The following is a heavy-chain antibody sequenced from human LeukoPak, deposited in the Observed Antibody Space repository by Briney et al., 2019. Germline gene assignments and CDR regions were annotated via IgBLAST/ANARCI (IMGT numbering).Heavy chain of an antibody. J-gene: IGHJ4*02. CDR3: AREEGPTMVRGVPGY. D-gene: IGHD3-10*01. V-gene: IGHV4-30-4*01. CDR1: GGSISSGDYY. Sequence: PSQTLSLTCTVSGGSISSGDYYWSWIRQPPGRGLEWIGYIYYSGSTYYNPSLKSRVTISVDTSKNQFSLKLSSVTAADTAVYYCAREEGPTMVRGVPGYWGQGTLVTVSS. CDR2: IYYSGST.